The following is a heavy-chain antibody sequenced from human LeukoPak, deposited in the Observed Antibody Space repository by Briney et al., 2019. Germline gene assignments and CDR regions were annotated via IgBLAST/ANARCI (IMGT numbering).Heavy chain of an antibody. CDR1: GFTFSNYG. CDR3: ARAKRAGTHYYYYMDV. V-gene: IGHV3-30*02. D-gene: IGHD6-13*01. Sequence: GGSLRLSCAASGFTFSNYGMHWVRQAPGKGLEWVTFIRYDGSNKYYADSVKGRFTISRDNAKNSLYLQMNSLRSEDTAVYYCARAKRAGTHYYYYMDVWGKGTTVTISS. CDR2: IRYDGSNK. J-gene: IGHJ6*03.